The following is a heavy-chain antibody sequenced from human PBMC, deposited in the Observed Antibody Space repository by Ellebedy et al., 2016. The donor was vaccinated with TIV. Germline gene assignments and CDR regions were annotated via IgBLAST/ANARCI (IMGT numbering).Heavy chain of an antibody. CDR3: ARHDLLTPFDY. CDR2: IYYSGST. Sequence: SETLSLXXTVSGGSISSYYWSWIRQPPGKGLEWIGYIYYSGSTNYNPSLKSRVTISVDTSKNQFSLKLSSVTAADTAVYYCARHDLLTPFDYWGQGTLVTVSS. J-gene: IGHJ4*02. V-gene: IGHV4-59*01. D-gene: IGHD1-26*01. CDR1: GGSISSYY.